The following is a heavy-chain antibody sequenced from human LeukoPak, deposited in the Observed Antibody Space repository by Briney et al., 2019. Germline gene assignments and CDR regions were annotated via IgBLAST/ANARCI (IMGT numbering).Heavy chain of an antibody. CDR3: ARRTGGAPGTESSFDY. J-gene: IGHJ4*02. D-gene: IGHD6-13*01. V-gene: IGHV3-7*01. Sequence: GGSLRLSCAASGFTFSNYWMSWVRQAPGKGLEWVANIKPDGSEKYYVDSVKGRFTISRDNAKNSLYLQTNSLRAEDTATYYCARRTGGAPGTESSFDYWGQGTLVTVSS. CDR2: IKPDGSEK. CDR1: GFTFSNYW.